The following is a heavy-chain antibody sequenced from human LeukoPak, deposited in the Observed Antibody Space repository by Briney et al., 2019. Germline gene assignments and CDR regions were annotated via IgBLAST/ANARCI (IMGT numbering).Heavy chain of an antibody. CDR2: INPNSGGT. V-gene: IGHV1-2*02. D-gene: IGHD3-10*01. J-gene: IGHJ5*02. CDR1: GYTFTGYY. Sequence: GASVKVSCMASGYTFTGYYMHWVRQAPGQGLEWMGWINPNSGGTNYAQKFQGRVTMTRDTSISTAYMERSRLRSDDTAVYYCARDPMYTMVRGVTSNWFDPWGQGTLVTVSS. CDR3: ARDPMYTMVRGVTSNWFDP.